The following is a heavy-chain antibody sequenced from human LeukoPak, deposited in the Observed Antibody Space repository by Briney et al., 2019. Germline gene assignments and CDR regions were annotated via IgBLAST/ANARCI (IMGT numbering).Heavy chain of an antibody. CDR1: GFTSSTFA. V-gene: IGHV3-23*01. J-gene: IGHJ4*02. CDR3: AKSYDISRFYPY. CDR2: ISGGGGST. D-gene: IGHD3-22*01. Sequence: GGSLRLSCAASGFTSSTFAMSWVRQTPGKGLEWVSVISGGGGSTDYADSVKGRFTVSRDNSKNTLYLQMDSLTVEDTAVYYCAKSYDISRFYPYWGQGTLVTVSS.